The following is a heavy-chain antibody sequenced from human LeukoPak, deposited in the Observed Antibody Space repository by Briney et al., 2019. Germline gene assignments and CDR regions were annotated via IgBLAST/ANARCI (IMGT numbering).Heavy chain of an antibody. CDR1: GFTLSSFW. J-gene: IGHJ4*02. V-gene: IGHV3-74*01. Sequence: GGSLRLSCAASGFTLSSFWVHWVRQAPGKGLEWVSRISSDGSSTNYADSVKGRFAISRDAAKNALFLQINSLRAEDTAVCFCAAAGRGSLDYWGQGTLVTVSS. D-gene: IGHD3-16*01. CDR3: AAAGRGSLDY. CDR2: ISSDGSST.